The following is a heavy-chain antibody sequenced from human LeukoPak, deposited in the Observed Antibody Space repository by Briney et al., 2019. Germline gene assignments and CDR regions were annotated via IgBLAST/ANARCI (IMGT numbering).Heavy chain of an antibody. D-gene: IGHD7-27*01. CDR1: GDSINSYY. V-gene: IGHV4-59*01. Sequence: SETLSLTCTVSGDSINSYYWSWIRQPPGKGLEWIGCIYYSGIIKYNPSLKSRVTISVDTSRNRFSLKLTSVTAADTALYYCAKTGDCTGYYYYYMDVWGKGTTVTVSS. CDR3: AKTGDCTGYYYYYMDV. CDR2: IYYSGII. J-gene: IGHJ6*03.